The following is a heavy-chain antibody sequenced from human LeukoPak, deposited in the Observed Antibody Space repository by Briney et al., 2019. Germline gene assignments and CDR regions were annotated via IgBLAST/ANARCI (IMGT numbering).Heavy chain of an antibody. D-gene: IGHD3-16*02. Sequence: APVKVSCKASGYTFTSYDINWVRQATGQGLEWMGWMNPNSGNTGYAQKFQGRVTMTRNTSISTAYMELSSLRSEDTAVYYCARAFSYDYVWGSYRSHEHLPDYWGQGTLVTVSS. CDR1: GYTFTSYD. CDR3: ARAFSYDYVWGSYRSHEHLPDY. V-gene: IGHV1-8*01. J-gene: IGHJ4*02. CDR2: MNPNSGNT.